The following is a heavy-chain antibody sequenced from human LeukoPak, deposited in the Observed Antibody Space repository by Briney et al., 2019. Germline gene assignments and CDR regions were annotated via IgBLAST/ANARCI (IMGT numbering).Heavy chain of an antibody. CDR1: GGSISSGNYY. D-gene: IGHD3-22*01. CDR2: IYTSGGTSGST. Sequence: PSQTLSLTCTVSGGSISSGNYYWSWIRQPAGKGLEYIGRIYTSGGTSGSTYYNPSLKIRVTISVDTSKNQFSLKLSSVTAADTAVYYCAWGDSSGYPFDPWGQGTLVTVSS. V-gene: IGHV4-61*02. CDR3: AWGDSSGYPFDP. J-gene: IGHJ5*02.